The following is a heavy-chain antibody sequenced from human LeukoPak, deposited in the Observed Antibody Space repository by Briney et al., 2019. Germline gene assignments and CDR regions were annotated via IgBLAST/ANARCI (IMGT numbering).Heavy chain of an antibody. D-gene: IGHD5-24*01. J-gene: IGHJ4*02. CDR3: ARLGDGYHNFLY. V-gene: IGHV1-18*01. CDR1: GYTFTNYD. Sequence: ASVKVSCKSSGYTFTNYDISWVRQAPGQGLEWMGWISAYNGNTNFAQKLQGRVTMTTDTSTSTAYMELRSLRSDDTAVYYCARLGDGYHNFLYWGQGTLVTVSS. CDR2: ISAYNGNT.